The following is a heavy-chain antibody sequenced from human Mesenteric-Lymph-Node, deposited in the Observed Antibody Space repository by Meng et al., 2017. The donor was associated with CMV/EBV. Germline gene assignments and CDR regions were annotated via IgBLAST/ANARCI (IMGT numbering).Heavy chain of an antibody. CDR1: GYTFTDYY. J-gene: IGHJ5*02. CDR3: AALGVAVAGNDWFDP. CDR2: VDPEDGET. V-gene: IGHV1-69-2*01. D-gene: IGHD6-19*01. Sequence: SGYTFTDYYMHWVQQAPGKGLEWMGLVDPEDGETIYAEKFQGRVTITADTSTDTAYMELSSLRSEDTAVYYCAALGVAVAGNDWFDPWGQGTPVTVSS.